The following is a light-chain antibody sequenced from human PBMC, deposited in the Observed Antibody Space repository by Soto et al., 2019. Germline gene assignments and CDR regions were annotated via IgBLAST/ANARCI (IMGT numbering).Light chain of an antibody. CDR2: EVN. CDR3: SSFTTYNTRV. Sequence: SVLTQPASVSGSPGQSIAISGTGTNSDVGAYNFVSWYQQYPGKAPKLIIHEVNNRPSGVSDRFSGSKSGNTASLTISGLQADDEADYYCSSFTTYNTRVFGTGTKVTVL. V-gene: IGLV2-14*01. J-gene: IGLJ1*01. CDR1: NSDVGAYNF.